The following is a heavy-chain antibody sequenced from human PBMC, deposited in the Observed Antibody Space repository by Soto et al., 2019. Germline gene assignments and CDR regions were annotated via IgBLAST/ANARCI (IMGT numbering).Heavy chain of an antibody. CDR1: GFSISGDNW. Sequence: HVQLRESGPGLVKPSDTLSLTCAVSGFSISGDNWWGWIRQAPGKGLEWIGYVSHTGFAHYNPSLESRVTMSVDTSKNLFSLKLTSVTAVDTAVYYCVKNTGGYRPFDDWGQGTLVTVSS. V-gene: IGHV4-28*01. J-gene: IGHJ4*02. CDR2: VSHTGFA. CDR3: VKNTGGYRPFDD. D-gene: IGHD2-8*02.